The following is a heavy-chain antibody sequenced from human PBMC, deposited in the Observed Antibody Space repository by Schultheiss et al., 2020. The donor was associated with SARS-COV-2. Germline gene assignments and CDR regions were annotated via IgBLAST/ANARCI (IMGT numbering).Heavy chain of an antibody. Sequence: GVLKLSCAASGFTFNNAWMNWVRQAPGKGPEWVSYISSSSSTIYYADSVKGRFTISRDNSKSTLYLQMNSLRAEDTAVYYCARERRSSSSTFDYWGQGTLVTVSS. CDR2: ISSSSSTI. D-gene: IGHD6-6*01. V-gene: IGHV3-48*01. CDR1: GFTFNNAW. J-gene: IGHJ4*02. CDR3: ARERRSSSSTFDY.